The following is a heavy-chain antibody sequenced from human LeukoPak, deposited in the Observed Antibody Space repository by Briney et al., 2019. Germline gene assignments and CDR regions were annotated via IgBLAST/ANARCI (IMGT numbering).Heavy chain of an antibody. CDR1: GYTFTSYA. CDR3: ALVVPAAISPPDV. CDR2: INTGNGNT. Sequence: ASVKVSCKASGYTFTSYAMHWVRQAPGQRLEWMGWINTGNGNTKYSQKFQGRVTITRDTSASTAYMELSSLRSEDTAVYYCALVVPAAISPPDVWGQGTLVTVSP. J-gene: IGHJ4*02. V-gene: IGHV1-3*04. D-gene: IGHD2-2*02.